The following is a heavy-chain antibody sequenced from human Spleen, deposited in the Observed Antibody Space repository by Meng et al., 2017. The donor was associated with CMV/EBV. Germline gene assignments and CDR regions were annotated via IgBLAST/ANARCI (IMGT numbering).Heavy chain of an antibody. Sequence: GESLKISCTASGFTFSSNAMHWVRQAPGKGLEWVAVISYDGSNKYYADSVKGRFTISRDNSKNTLYLQMNSLRAEDTAVYYCARDRCSSTSCYTPYYYYGMDVWGQGTTVTVSS. J-gene: IGHJ6*02. D-gene: IGHD2-2*02. CDR3: ARDRCSSTSCYTPYYYYGMDV. V-gene: IGHV3-30-3*01. CDR1: GFTFSSNA. CDR2: ISYDGSNK.